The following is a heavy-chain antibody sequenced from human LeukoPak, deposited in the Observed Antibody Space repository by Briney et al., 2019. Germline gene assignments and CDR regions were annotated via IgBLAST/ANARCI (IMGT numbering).Heavy chain of an antibody. D-gene: IGHD3-3*01. CDR1: GGSISSYY. CDR3: ARVTPVNYDFWSGPTYYYYYGMDV. V-gene: IGHV4-59*01. J-gene: IGHJ6*02. Sequence: PLETLSLTCTGSGGSISSYYWSWIRQPPGKGLEWIGYIYYSGSTNYNPSLKSRVTISVDTSKNQFSLKLSSVTAADTAVYYCARVTPVNYDFWSGPTYYYYYGMDVWGQGTTVTVSS. CDR2: IYYSGST.